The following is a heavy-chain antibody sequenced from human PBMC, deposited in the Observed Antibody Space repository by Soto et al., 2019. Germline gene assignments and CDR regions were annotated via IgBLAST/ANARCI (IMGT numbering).Heavy chain of an antibody. CDR3: AGGYDSSSPFDY. Sequence: SETLSLTCAVSGGSISSSNWWSWVRQPPGKGLEWIGKIYHSESTNFNPSLKSRVTMSIDKSKNQFSLKLVPVTAADTAIYYCAGGYDSSSPFDYWGQGTLVTVSS. V-gene: IGHV4-4*02. CDR2: IYHSEST. J-gene: IGHJ4*02. CDR1: GGSISSSNW. D-gene: IGHD3-22*01.